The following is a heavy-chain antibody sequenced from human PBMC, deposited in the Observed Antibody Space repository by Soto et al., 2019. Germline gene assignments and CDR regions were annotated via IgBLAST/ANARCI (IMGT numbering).Heavy chain of an antibody. CDR2: IKTDGSII. CDR1: GFSFSSYW. D-gene: IGHD2-8*01. J-gene: IGHJ2*01. Sequence: DVQLVESGGGLVQPGGSLTLSCEASGFSFSSYWMHWVRQAPGKGLVWVSRIKTDGSIINYADFVEGRFTISRDNAKNTLFLQMNSLRVEDTAVYCCAGVNQGAWYFDLWGRGTLVTVSS. CDR3: AGVNQGAWYFDL. V-gene: IGHV3-74*01.